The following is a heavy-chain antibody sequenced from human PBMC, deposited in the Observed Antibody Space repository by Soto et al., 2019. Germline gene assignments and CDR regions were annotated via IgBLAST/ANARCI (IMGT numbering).Heavy chain of an antibody. CDR2: IIPIFGTA. D-gene: IGHD2-15*01. CDR3: ALGYCSGGSCYSLESWFDP. J-gene: IGHJ5*02. V-gene: IGHV1-69*12. Sequence: QVQLVQSGAEVKKPGSSVKVSCKASGGTFSCYAISWVRQAPGHGLEWMGGIIPIFGTANYAQKFQGRVTINADESTSTAYMELSSLRSEDTAVYYCALGYCSGGSCYSLESWFDPWGQGTLVTVSS. CDR1: GGTFSCYA.